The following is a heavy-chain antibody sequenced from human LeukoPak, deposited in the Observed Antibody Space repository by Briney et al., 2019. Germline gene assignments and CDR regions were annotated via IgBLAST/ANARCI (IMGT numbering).Heavy chain of an antibody. CDR2: IYYSGST. V-gene: IGHV4-39*01. J-gene: IGHJ3*02. CDR3: ARLLLAFDI. CDR1: GGSISSSSYY. Sequence: SETLSLTCTVSGGSISSSSYYWGWIRQPPGKGLEGIGSIYYSGSTYYNPSLKSRVTISVDTSKNQFSLKLSSVTAADTAVYYCARLLLAFDIWGQGTMVTVSS. D-gene: IGHD2-15*01.